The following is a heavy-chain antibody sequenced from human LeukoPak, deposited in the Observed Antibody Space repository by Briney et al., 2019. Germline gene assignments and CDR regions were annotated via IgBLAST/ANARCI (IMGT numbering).Heavy chain of an antibody. V-gene: IGHV3-72*01. CDR3: ASVGFSSGGYRAFDI. J-gene: IGHJ3*02. CDR2: IRNKANSYTT. D-gene: IGHD3-16*01. CDR1: GFTFSDHY. Sequence: GGSLRLSCAASGFTFSDHYMDWVRQAPGKGREGGGRIRNKANSYTTECAASRKGRFTISRDDSKNSLYLQMNSLKTEDPAVYYCASVGFSSGGYRAFDIWGEGTML.